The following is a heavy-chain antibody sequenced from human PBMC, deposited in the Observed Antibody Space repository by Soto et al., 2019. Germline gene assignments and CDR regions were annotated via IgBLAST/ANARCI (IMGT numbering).Heavy chain of an antibody. CDR2: IYYTGNT. CDR1: GGSISNSNYY. CDR3: ARRYGGNLDY. D-gene: IGHD1-26*01. Sequence: SETLSLTCNVSGGSISNSNYYWVWIRQPPGKGQEGIGSIYYTGNTYYNPSLKSRVTISVDTSKNQFSLKLSSVTAADTAVYYCARRYGGNLDYWGQGTLVTVSS. J-gene: IGHJ4*02. V-gene: IGHV4-39*07.